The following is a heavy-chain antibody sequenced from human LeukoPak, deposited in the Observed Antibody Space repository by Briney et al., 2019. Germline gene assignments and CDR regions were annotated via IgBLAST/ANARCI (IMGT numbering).Heavy chain of an antibody. CDR2: ISSSSSTI. CDR3: AVYGSYDWFDP. V-gene: IGHV3-48*01. J-gene: IGHJ5*02. CDR1: GFTFSSYS. Sequence: GGSLRLSCAASGFTFSSYSMNWVRQAPGKGLEWVSYISSSSSTIYYADSVKGRFTISRDNAKSSLYLQMNSLRAEDTAVYYCAVYGSYDWFDPWGQGTLVTVSS. D-gene: IGHD3-10*01.